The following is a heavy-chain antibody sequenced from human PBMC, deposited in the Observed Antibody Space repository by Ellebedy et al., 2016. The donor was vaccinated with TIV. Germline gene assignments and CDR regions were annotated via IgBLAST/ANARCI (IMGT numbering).Heavy chain of an antibody. CDR2: FDPEDGET. Sequence: ASVKVSXXVSGYTLTELSMHWVRQAPGKGLEWMGGFDPEDGETIYAQKFQGRVTMTEDTSTDTAYMELSSLRSEDTAVYYCARNGPSPGPQDVWGQGTTVTVSS. CDR1: GYTLTELS. CDR3: ARNGPSPGPQDV. V-gene: IGHV1-24*01. J-gene: IGHJ6*02. D-gene: IGHD2-8*01.